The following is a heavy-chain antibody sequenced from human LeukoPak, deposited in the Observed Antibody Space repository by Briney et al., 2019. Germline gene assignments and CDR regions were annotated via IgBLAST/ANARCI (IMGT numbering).Heavy chain of an antibody. Sequence: GGSLRLSCAASGFVFSKYWMHWVRQAPGKGLESVSRINTDGTVTTYADSVKGRFTVSRDNADNTMFLQMNGVRAEDTAVYYCATKQWLAPPPNSWGQGTPVTVSS. J-gene: IGHJ4*02. CDR3: ATKQWLAPPPNS. CDR2: INTDGTVT. CDR1: GFVFSKYW. D-gene: IGHD6-19*01. V-gene: IGHV3-74*01.